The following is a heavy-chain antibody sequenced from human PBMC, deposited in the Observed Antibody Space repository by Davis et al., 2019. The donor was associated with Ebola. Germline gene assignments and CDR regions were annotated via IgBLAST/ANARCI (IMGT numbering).Heavy chain of an antibody. CDR3: ATHRYSGYDWALEY. J-gene: IGHJ4*02. Sequence: GESLKISCAASGFTFDDYGMSWVRQAPGKGLEWVSGINWNGGSTSYADSVKGRFTISRDNAKNSLYLQMNSLRAEDTALYHCATHRYSGYDWALEYWGQGTLVTVSS. CDR1: GFTFDDYG. D-gene: IGHD5-12*01. CDR2: INWNGGST. V-gene: IGHV3-20*01.